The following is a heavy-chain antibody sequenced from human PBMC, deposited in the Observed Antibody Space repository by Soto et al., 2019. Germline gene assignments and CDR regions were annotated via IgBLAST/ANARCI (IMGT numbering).Heavy chain of an antibody. D-gene: IGHD3-16*01. CDR3: ARAYEGDYFDY. CDR1: GFTFSSYA. CDR2: ISYDGSNK. J-gene: IGHJ4*02. V-gene: IGHV3-30-3*01. Sequence: QVQLVESGGGVVQPGRSLRLSCAASGFTFSSYAMHWVRQAPGKGLEWVAVISYDGSNKYYADSVKGRVTISRDNSKNTLYLQMNSLRAEDTAVYYCARAYEGDYFDYWGQGTLVTVSS.